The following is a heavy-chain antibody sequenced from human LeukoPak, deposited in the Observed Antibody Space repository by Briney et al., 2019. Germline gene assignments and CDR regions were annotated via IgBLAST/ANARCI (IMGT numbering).Heavy chain of an antibody. D-gene: IGHD3-16*01. Sequence: GGSLRLSCAASGFAFSSYWMHWVRQAPGKGLVWVSRINSDGSSTSYADSVKGRFTISRDNAKNTLYLQMNSLRAEDTAVYYCARDYDGGAFDIWGQGTMVTVSS. V-gene: IGHV3-74*01. J-gene: IGHJ3*02. CDR1: GFAFSSYW. CDR2: INSDGSST. CDR3: ARDYDGGAFDI.